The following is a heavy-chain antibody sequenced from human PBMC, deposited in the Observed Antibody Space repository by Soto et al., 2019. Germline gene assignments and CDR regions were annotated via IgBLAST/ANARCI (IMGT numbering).Heavy chain of an antibody. CDR1: GYTVTSYY. V-gene: IGHV1-46*01. J-gene: IGHJ4*02. D-gene: IGHD4-17*01. CDR2: INPSGGST. CDR3: ARDRKYGGSVIDS. Sequence: ASVKVSCKSSGYTVTSYYMHWVRQAPGQGLEWMGIINPSGGSTSYAQKFQGRVTMTRDTSTSTVYMELSSLRSEDTAVYYCARDRKYGGSVIDSRGQGTLVTVS.